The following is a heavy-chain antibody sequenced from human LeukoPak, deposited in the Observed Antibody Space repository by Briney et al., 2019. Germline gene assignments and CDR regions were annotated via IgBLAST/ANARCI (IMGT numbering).Heavy chain of an antibody. D-gene: IGHD3-9*01. CDR3: ARDISASYNVLTGFGD. CDR2: ISSSGSTI. V-gene: IGHV3-48*03. CDR1: GFTFSSYE. J-gene: IGHJ4*02. Sequence: GGSLRLSCTASGFTFSSYEMNWVRQAPGKGLEWVSYISSSGSTIYYEDSVKGRFTISRDNAKNSLYLQMNSLRAEDTAVYYCARDISASYNVLTGFGDWGQGTLVTVSS.